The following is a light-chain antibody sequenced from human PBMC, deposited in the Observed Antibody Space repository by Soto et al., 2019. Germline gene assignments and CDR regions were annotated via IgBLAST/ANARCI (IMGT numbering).Light chain of an antibody. CDR1: SSDVGSYNL. CDR3: CSYAGSGTVV. Sequence: QSVLTQPASVSGSPGQSITISCTGTSSDVGSYNLVSWYQLHPGKAPKLMIYEVTKRPSGISNRFSGSKSGNTASLTISGLQAEDGADYYCCSYAGSGTVVFGGGTKLTVL. CDR2: EVT. V-gene: IGLV2-23*02. J-gene: IGLJ2*01.